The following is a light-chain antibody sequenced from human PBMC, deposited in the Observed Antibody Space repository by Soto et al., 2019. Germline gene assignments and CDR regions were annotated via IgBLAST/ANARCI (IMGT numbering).Light chain of an antibody. Sequence: IQLTQSASFLSAYVGDRVTITCRASQGISSYLAWYQQKPGKAPKLLIYAASTLQSGVPSSFSGSGSGTEFTLTISSLQPEDFATYYCQQLDSYPITFGQGTRLEIK. CDR1: QGISSY. CDR3: QQLDSYPIT. J-gene: IGKJ5*01. CDR2: AAS. V-gene: IGKV1-9*01.